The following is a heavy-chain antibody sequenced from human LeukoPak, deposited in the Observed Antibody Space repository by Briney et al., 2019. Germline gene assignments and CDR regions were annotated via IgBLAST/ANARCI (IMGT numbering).Heavy chain of an antibody. D-gene: IGHD1-14*01. Sequence: SETLSLTCTVSGGSISSYYWSWIRQPPGKGLKWIGYIYYSGSTNYNPSLKSRVTISVDTSKNQFSLKLSSVTAADTAVYYCAYNRNFALDNWGQGTLVTVSS. CDR3: AYNRNFALDN. CDR1: GGSISSYY. CDR2: IYYSGST. J-gene: IGHJ4*02. V-gene: IGHV4-59*12.